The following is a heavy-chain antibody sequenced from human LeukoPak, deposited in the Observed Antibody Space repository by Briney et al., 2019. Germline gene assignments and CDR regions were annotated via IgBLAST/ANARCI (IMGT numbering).Heavy chain of an antibody. CDR1: GGSISSGGYY. J-gene: IGHJ5*02. D-gene: IGHD1-14*01. CDR2: IFYSGTT. CDR3: ARGPTTGDVLRRFDP. V-gene: IGHV4-31*03. Sequence: SQTLSLTCTVSGGSISSGGYYWSWIRQHPGKGLEFIGYIFYSGTTYYNPSLKSRVSISLDTSLNQFSLKVISVTAADTAVYYCARGPTTGDVLRRFDPWGQGTLVTVSS.